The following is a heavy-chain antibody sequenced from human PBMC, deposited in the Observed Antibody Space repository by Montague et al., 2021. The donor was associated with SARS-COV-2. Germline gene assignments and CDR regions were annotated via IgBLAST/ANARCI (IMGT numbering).Heavy chain of an antibody. CDR2: IWYDGSNK. J-gene: IGHJ4*02. V-gene: IGHV3-33*08. CDR1: GFTFSSYG. Sequence: SLRLSCAASGFTFSSYGMHWVRQAPGKGLEWVAVIWYDGSNKYYADSVKGRFTISRDNSKNTLYLQMNSLRAEDTAVYYCARDRVRAADGTRYYFDYWGQGTLVTVSS. D-gene: IGHD6-13*01. CDR3: ARDRVRAADGTRYYFDY.